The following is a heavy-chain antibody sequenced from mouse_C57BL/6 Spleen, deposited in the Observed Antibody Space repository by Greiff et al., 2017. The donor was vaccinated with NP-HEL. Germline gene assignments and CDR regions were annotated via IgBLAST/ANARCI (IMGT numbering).Heavy chain of an antibody. CDR1: GFTFTDYY. D-gene: IGHD2-4*01. CDR2: IRNKANGYTT. V-gene: IGHV7-3*01. CDR3: ARAYDYDWFAD. J-gene: IGHJ3*01. Sequence: EVMLVESGGGLVQPGGSLSLSCAASGFTFTDYYMSWVRQPPGKALEWLGFIRNKANGYTTEYSASVKGRVTISRDNPQSILYLQMNALRAEDSATYYCARAYDYDWFADWGQGTLVTVSA.